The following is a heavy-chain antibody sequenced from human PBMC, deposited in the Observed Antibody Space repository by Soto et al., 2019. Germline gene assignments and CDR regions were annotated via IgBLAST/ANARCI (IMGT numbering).Heavy chain of an antibody. CDR1: GYTFTTYA. V-gene: IGHV1-18*01. CDR3: ARSGGSSSPLDH. D-gene: IGHD6-6*01. Sequence: QVPLVQSGGEVKKPGATVNVSCKASGYTFTTYAITWVRQAPGQGLEWMGWISGYNGDTDYAQKFQGKITMTTDTSTSTVYMELKSLISDDTAVYYCARSGGSSSPLDHWGQGTLVTVSS. CDR2: ISGYNGDT. J-gene: IGHJ4*02.